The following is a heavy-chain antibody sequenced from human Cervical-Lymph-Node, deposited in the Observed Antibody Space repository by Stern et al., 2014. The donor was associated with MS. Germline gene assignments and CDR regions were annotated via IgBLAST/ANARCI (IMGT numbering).Heavy chain of an antibody. CDR2: IYSGGNI. D-gene: IGHD3-16*01. CDR1: GFTVSSIY. Sequence: EVQLVQSGGDLVQPGGSLRLSCAASGFTVSSIYMNWVRQAPGKGLDYVSIIYSGGNIYYADSVKGRFTTSREDSHNKVYLPKHSLRAEDSAVYYCATSKSGRGGTLDYWGQGTLVTVSS. V-gene: IGHV3-66*01. CDR3: ATSKSGRGGTLDY. J-gene: IGHJ4*02.